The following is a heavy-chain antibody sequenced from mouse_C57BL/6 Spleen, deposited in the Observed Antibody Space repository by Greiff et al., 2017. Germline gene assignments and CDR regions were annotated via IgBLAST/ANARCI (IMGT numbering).Heavy chain of an antibody. V-gene: IGHV5-6*02. CDR3: ARQDGYYDVFAY. J-gene: IGHJ3*01. CDR1: GFTFSSYG. CDR2: ISSGGSYT. D-gene: IGHD2-3*01. Sequence: VKLVESGGDLVKPGGSLKLSCAASGFTFSSYGMSWVRQTPDKRLEWVATISSGGSYTYYPDSVKGRFTISRDNAKNTLYLQMSRLKSEDTAMYYCARQDGYYDVFAYWGQGTLVTVSA.